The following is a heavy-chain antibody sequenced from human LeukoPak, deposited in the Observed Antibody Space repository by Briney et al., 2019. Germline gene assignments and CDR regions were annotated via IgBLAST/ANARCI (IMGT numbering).Heavy chain of an antibody. CDR2: INHSGST. CDR1: GGSFSGYY. J-gene: IGHJ4*02. V-gene: IGHV4-34*01. Sequence: SETLSLTGAVYGGSFSGYYWSWIRQPPGKGLEWIGEINHSGSTNYNPSLKSRVTISVDTSKNQFSLKLSSVTAADTAVYYCARSGYSSGWGKFDYWGQGTLVTVSS. D-gene: IGHD6-19*01. CDR3: ARSGYSSGWGKFDY.